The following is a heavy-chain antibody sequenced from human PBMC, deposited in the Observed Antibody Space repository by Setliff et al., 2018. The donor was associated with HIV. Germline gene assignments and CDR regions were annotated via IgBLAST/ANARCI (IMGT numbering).Heavy chain of an antibody. CDR3: ARDIQWLEYFDY. CDR1: GYTFSSYD. J-gene: IGHJ4*02. Sequence: ASVKVSCKASGYTFSSYDITWVRQATGQGLEWMGWMNPNSGNTGYAQKFQGRVTMTRNTSISTAYMELSSLRSEDTAVYYCARDIQWLEYFDYWGQGTLVTVSS. D-gene: IGHD6-19*01. V-gene: IGHV1-8*01. CDR2: MNPNSGNT.